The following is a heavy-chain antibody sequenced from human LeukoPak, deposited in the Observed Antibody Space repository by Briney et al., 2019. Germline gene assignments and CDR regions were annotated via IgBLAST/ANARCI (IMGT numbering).Heavy chain of an antibody. CDR1: GYTFTSYG. J-gene: IGHJ6*03. CDR3: ARESSGYSWPYYYYYYMDV. V-gene: IGHV1-18*01. D-gene: IGHD2-21*01. Sequence: GASVKVSCKASGYTFTSYGISWVRQAPGQGLEWMGWISAYNGNTNYAQKLQGRVTMTTDTSTSTAYMELRSLRSDDTAVYYCARESSGYSWPYYYYYYMDVWGKGTTVTVSS. CDR2: ISAYNGNT.